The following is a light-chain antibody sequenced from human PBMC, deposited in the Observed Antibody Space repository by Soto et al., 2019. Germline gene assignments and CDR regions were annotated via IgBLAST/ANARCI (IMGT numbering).Light chain of an antibody. Sequence: EIVLTQSPGTLSLSPGERATLSCRASQSVSTSYLAWYQQTPGQAPRLLIYGASSSATGIPDRFSGSGSGADFTLTISRLEPEDFAVYYCQQYGSVPLTFGGGPKVEIK. J-gene: IGKJ4*01. CDR3: QQYGSVPLT. V-gene: IGKV3-20*01. CDR1: QSVSTSY. CDR2: GAS.